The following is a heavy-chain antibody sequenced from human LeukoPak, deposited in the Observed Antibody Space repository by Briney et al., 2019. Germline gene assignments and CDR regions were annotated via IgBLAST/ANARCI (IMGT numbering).Heavy chain of an antibody. Sequence: GGSLRPSCAASGFTFSSYGMHWVRQAPGKGLEWVAVIWYDGSNKYYADSVKGRFTISRDNSKNTLYLQMNSLRAEDTAVYYCARGEQLVLAFDIWGQGTMVTVSS. CDR2: IWYDGSNK. J-gene: IGHJ3*02. CDR1: GFTFSSYG. CDR3: ARGEQLVLAFDI. D-gene: IGHD6-13*01. V-gene: IGHV3-33*01.